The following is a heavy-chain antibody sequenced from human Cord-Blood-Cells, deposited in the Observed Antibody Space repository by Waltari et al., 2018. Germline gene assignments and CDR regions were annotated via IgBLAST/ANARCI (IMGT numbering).Heavy chain of an antibody. Sequence: QLQLQESGPGLVRPSETLSLTCTVPGGSSRSRSYYWGWIPQPPGKGLEWIGSIYYSGSTDYNPSLKSRVTISVDTSKNQFSLKLSSVTAADTAVYYCARRCRYYYYGMDVWGQGTTVTVSS. J-gene: IGHJ6*02. V-gene: IGHV4-39*01. D-gene: IGHD2-8*01. CDR3: ARRCRYYYYGMDV. CDR2: IYYSGST. CDR1: GGSSRSRSYY.